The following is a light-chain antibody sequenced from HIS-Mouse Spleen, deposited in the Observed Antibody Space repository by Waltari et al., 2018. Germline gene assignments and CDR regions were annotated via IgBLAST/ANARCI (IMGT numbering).Light chain of an antibody. V-gene: IGLV2-18*01. CDR1: SRDVGRYNR. Sequence: QSALTQPPSVSGSPGQSVTISCTGTSRDVGRYNRVSWYQQPPGTAPKLMIYEVSNRPSGVPDRFSGSKSGNTASLTISGLQAEDEADYYCSLYTNSSTYVFGTGTKVTVL. CDR3: SLYTNSSTYV. CDR2: EVS. J-gene: IGLJ1*01.